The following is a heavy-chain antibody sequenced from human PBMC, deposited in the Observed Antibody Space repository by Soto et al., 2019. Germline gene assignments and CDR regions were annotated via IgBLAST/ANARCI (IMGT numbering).Heavy chain of an antibody. CDR3: AHKGGRGAGMDV. V-gene: IGHV2-5*02. D-gene: IGHD2-15*01. CDR2: IYWDGDK. Sequence: QITLKGSGPTLVKPTQTLTVTCTFSGFSLSTSGVGVAWIRQPPGKALEWLALIYWDGDKRYSPFLKSRLTISKDTSENQVVLTLTNMDPVDTATYYCAHKGGRGAGMDVWGQGTTVTVSS. CDR1: GFSLSTSGVG. J-gene: IGHJ6*02.